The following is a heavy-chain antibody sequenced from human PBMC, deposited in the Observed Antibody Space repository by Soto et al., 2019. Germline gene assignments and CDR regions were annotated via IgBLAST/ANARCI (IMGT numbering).Heavy chain of an antibody. V-gene: IGHV4-59*01. CDR1: GGSISSYY. J-gene: IGHJ6*02. CDR2: IYYSGST. Sequence: SETLSLTCTVSGGSISSYYWSWIRQSPGKGLEWIGYIYYSGSTNYNPSLKSRVTISVDTSKNQFSLKLSSVTAADTAVYYCARDHWGWGRGVYYYYGMDVWGQGTTVTVSS. D-gene: IGHD7-27*01. CDR3: ARDHWGWGRGVYYYYGMDV.